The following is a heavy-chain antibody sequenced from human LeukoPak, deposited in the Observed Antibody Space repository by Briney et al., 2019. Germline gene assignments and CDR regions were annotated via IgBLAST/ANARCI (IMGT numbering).Heavy chain of an antibody. V-gene: IGHV4-34*01. CDR3: ARLDQLIQNYWYFDL. Sequence: SEALSLTCTVYGGSFSGYYWSWIRQPPGKGLEWIGEITRFGGTNYNPSLKSRVTMSLDTSNNQFSLRLSSVTAADTAVYYCARLDQLIQNYWYFDLWGRGTLVTVSS. CDR2: ITRFGGT. J-gene: IGHJ2*01. D-gene: IGHD5-18*01. CDR1: GGSFSGYY.